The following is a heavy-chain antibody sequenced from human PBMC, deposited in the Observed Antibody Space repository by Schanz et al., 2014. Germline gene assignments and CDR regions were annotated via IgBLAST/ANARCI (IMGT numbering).Heavy chain of an antibody. CDR2: MSGSGSTA. V-gene: IGHV3-23*01. J-gene: IGHJ5*01. D-gene: IGHD3-16*01. CDR1: GFTFFGSFA. CDR3: AKELYNDGIFDS. Sequence: EVQLLESGGGLVQPGGSLRLSCAASGFTFFGSFAMSWVRQAPGKGLEWVSGMSGSGSTADYADSVKGRFTISRDNSRKTLYQQMNSLRADDTAVYYCAKELYNDGIFDSWGQGTLVTVSS.